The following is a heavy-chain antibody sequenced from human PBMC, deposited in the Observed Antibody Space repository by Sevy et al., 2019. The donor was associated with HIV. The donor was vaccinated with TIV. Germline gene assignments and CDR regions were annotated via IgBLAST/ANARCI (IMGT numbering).Heavy chain of an antibody. CDR1: GFTFSSYA. Sequence: GSLRLSCAASGFTFSSYAMHWVRQAPGKGLEWVAVISYDGSNKYYADSVKGRFTISRDNSKNTLYLQMNSLRAEDTAVYYWARAESFDYWGQGTLVTVSS. J-gene: IGHJ4*02. V-gene: IGHV3-30-3*01. CDR3: ARAESFDY. CDR2: ISYDGSNK.